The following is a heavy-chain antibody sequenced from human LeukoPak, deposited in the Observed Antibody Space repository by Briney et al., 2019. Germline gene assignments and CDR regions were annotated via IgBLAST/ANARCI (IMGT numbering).Heavy chain of an antibody. D-gene: IGHD5-24*01. V-gene: IGHV3-74*01. CDR1: GFTFSSYW. J-gene: IGHJ5*02. CDR2: INSDGSST. Sequence: PGGSLRLSCAAAGFTFSSYWMHWVRQGPGKGLVRVARINSDGSSTNYADSVKGRFTISRDNAKNTVYLQMNSLRVEDTAVYYCARAALAVDGYNLGTWGQGTLVTVSS. CDR3: ARAALAVDGYNLGT.